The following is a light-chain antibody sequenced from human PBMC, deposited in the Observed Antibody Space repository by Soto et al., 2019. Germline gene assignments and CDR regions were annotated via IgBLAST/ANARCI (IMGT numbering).Light chain of an antibody. CDR2: GAS. CDR1: QSVSGY. CDR3: QQSNNWPLT. Sequence: EIVLTQSPGTLSLSPGERATLSCRASQSVSGYLVWYQQKPGQAPRLLIYGASTRATGIPARFGGSGSGTEFTLTISSLQSEDFAVYYCQQSNNWPLTFGGGTKVDIK. J-gene: IGKJ4*01. V-gene: IGKV3-15*01.